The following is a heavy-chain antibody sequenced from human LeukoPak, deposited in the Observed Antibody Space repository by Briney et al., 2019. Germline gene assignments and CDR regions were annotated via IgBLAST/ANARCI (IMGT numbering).Heavy chain of an antibody. J-gene: IGHJ4*02. Sequence: SETLSLTCAVYGGSFSHYYWSWIRQPPGKGLEWIGEIDHRGSTNYSPSLKSRVTISVDTSKNQFSLKLTSVTAADTAVYYCARPRDCSSTTCSGPLDYWGQGTLVTVSS. CDR1: GGSFSHYY. CDR3: ARPRDCSSTTCSGPLDY. V-gene: IGHV4-34*01. CDR2: IDHRGST. D-gene: IGHD2-2*01.